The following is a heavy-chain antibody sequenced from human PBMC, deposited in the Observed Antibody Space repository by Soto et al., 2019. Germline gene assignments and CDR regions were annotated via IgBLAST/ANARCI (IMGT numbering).Heavy chain of an antibody. CDR1: GLSFIGYY. J-gene: IGHJ4*02. Sequence: SETLSHTSAFYGLSFIGYYWSWIRQPPGKGLEWIGEINHSGSTNYNPSLKSRVTISVDTSKNQFSLKLSSVTAADTAVYYCARGSVLGYYDSSGYYPGIPCFNYWGQGTLVTVSS. V-gene: IGHV4-34*01. CDR3: ARGSVLGYYDSSGYYPGIPCFNY. D-gene: IGHD3-22*01. CDR2: INHSGST.